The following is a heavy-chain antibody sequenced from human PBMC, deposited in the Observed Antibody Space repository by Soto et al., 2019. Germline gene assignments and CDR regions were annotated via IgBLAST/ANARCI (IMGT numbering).Heavy chain of an antibody. D-gene: IGHD6-13*01. V-gene: IGHV1-18*01. Sequence: QVQLVQSGAEVKKPGASVKVSCKASGYTFTSYGISWVRQAPGQGLEWMGWISAYNGNTNYAQKLQGRVTMTTDTSTSTAYMELRSLRSDDTAVYYCARDLWTLSIAAAGMYYYYGMDVWGQGTTVTVSS. CDR1: GYTFTSYG. J-gene: IGHJ6*02. CDR2: ISAYNGNT. CDR3: ARDLWTLSIAAAGMYYYYGMDV.